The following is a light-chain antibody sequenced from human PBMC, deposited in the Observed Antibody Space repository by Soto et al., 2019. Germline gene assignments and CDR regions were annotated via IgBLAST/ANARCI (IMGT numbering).Light chain of an antibody. V-gene: IGKV3-15*01. CDR3: HQYNSWPPT. J-gene: IGKJ1*01. CDR2: GAS. CDR1: QSVSRS. Sequence: EIVMTQSPATLSVSPGERATLSCRASQSVSRSLAWYQQKPGQAPRLLIYGASTRATGFPARFSGSGSGTEFTLTISSLQSEDFAVYYCHQYNSWPPTFGQGTKVDIK.